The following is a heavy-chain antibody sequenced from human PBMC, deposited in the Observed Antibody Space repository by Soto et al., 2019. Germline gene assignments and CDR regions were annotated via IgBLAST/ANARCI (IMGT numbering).Heavy chain of an antibody. V-gene: IGHV1-69*01. CDR1: GGTFSSYA. Sequence: QVQLVQSGAEVKKPGSSVKVSCKASGGTFSSYAISWVRQAPGQGLEWMGGIIPIFGTANYAQKFQGRATITADESTSTAYMELSSLRSEDTAVYYCARVVDTAMDYYYFDYWGQGTLVTVSS. D-gene: IGHD5-18*01. CDR3: ARVVDTAMDYYYFDY. J-gene: IGHJ4*02. CDR2: IIPIFGTA.